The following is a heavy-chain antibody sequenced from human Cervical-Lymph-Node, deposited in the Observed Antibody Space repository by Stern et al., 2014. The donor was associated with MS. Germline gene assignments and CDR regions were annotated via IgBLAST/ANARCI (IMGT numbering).Heavy chain of an antibody. CDR1: GFIFDDYA. Sequence: EVQLVESGGGLVQPGRSLRLSCAASGFIFDDYAMHWVRQAPGKGLEWVSGISWNSNNIAYAGSVEGRFSISRDNAKNSLYLQVNSLRPEDTAFYCVKDSDSTIAVSFDSWGQGTLVTVSS. CDR2: ISWNSNNI. D-gene: IGHD6-19*01. J-gene: IGHJ4*02. V-gene: IGHV3-9*01. CDR3: VKDSDSTIAVSFDS.